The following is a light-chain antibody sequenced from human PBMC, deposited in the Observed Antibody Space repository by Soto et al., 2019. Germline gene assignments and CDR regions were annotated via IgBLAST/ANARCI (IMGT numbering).Light chain of an antibody. Sequence: DIQMTQSPSSLSASVGDRVTITCQASQDISNYLNWYQQKPGKAPKLLIYDASSLETGVPSRFSGSGSGTDFTFTISSLQPEDIATYYCQQYDNLITFGQGTRLEIK. CDR2: DAS. J-gene: IGKJ5*01. CDR1: QDISNY. CDR3: QQYDNLIT. V-gene: IGKV1-33*01.